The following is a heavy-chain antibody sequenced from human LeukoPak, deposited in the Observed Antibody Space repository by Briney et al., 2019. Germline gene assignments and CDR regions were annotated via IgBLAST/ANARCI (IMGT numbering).Heavy chain of an antibody. CDR3: ARDNGAFGGVVALGGMDV. D-gene: IGHD3-16*02. J-gene: IGHJ6*02. V-gene: IGHV4-59*01. CDR1: GGSISSFS. CDR2: IKYTGST. Sequence: SETLSLTCTVSGGSISSFSWSWIRQPPGKGLEWIGYIKYTGSTNYNPSLRSRVTTSVDTSKNQFSLKMSSVTAADSAVYYCARDNGAFGGVVALGGMDVWGQGTTVTVSS.